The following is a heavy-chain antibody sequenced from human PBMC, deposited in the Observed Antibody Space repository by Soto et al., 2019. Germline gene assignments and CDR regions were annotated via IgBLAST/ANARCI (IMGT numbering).Heavy chain of an antibody. Sequence: GASVKVSCKASGGTLSSYAISSVRRAPGQGLEWMGGIIPIFGTANYAQKFKGRVTITADKSTSTAYMELSSLRSEDTAVYYCARAPAGLPHYFDYWGQGTLVTVSS. V-gene: IGHV1-69*06. CDR2: IIPIFGTA. CDR1: GGTLSSYA. CDR3: ARAPAGLPHYFDY. J-gene: IGHJ4*02.